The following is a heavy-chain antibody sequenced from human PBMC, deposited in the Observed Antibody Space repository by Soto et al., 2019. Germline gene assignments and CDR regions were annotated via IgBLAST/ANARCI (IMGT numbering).Heavy chain of an antibody. CDR2: INDRGSI. CDR3: ARESHDIFTGPPCVWYFDL. CDR1: GGSFSGYY. V-gene: IGHV4-34*01. J-gene: IGHJ2*01. Sequence: QVQLQQWGAGPLRPLETLSLTCGVSGGSFSGYYWAWIRQCPGKGLEWIGEINDRGSINYNPSLKSRVSISVDTSKNHYSLNLRSVTAADSAVYYCARESHDIFTGPPCVWYFDLWGRGTLVTVSS. D-gene: IGHD3-9*01.